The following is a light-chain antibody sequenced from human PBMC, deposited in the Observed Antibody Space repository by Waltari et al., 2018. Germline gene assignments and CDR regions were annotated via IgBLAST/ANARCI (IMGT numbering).Light chain of an antibody. CDR2: EVN. V-gene: IGLV2-8*01. J-gene: IGLJ1*01. CDR3: SSYTSSNNCV. Sequence: QSALPQPPSASGSPGQSFPISCTRTSRAFDGCDCLSWYQQHPGKAPKLIIYEVNERPSGVPDRFSGSKSGNTASLTVSGLQAEDEADYYCSSYTSSNNCVFGTGTKVTVL. CDR1: SRAFDGCDC.